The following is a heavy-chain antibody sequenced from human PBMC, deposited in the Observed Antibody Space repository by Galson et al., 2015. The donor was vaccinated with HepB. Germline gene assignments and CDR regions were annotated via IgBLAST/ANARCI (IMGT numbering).Heavy chain of an antibody. D-gene: IGHD2-15*01. CDR3: ATRVVAAHLPDY. CDR2: ISYDGSKK. CDR1: GFTFSSYA. Sequence: SLRLSCAASGFTFSSYAMHWVRQAPGKGLEWVAVISYDGSKKYYADSVKGRFTISRDNSKNTLYLQMNSLRPEDTAVYYCATRVVAAHLPDYWSQGTLVTVSS. V-gene: IGHV3-30-3*01. J-gene: IGHJ4*02.